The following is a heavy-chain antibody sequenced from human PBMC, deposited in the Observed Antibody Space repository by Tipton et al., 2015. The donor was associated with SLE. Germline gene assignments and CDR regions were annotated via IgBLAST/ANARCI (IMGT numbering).Heavy chain of an antibody. Sequence: GLVKPSETLSLTCTVSGGSISSYYWSWIRQPPGKGLEWIGDASYSGRPNFNPSLKSRVTVSVDTSKNQISLRLSSVTAADSAVYYCARADGSYFYYFMGVWGKGTTVTVSS. CDR3: ARADGSYFYYFMGV. J-gene: IGHJ6*03. CDR1: GGSISSYY. CDR2: ASYSGRP. V-gene: IGHV4-59*01. D-gene: IGHD3-10*01.